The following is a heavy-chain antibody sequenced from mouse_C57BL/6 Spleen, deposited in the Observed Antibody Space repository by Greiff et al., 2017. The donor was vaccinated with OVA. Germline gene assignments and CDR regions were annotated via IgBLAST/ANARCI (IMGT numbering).Heavy chain of an antibody. CDR2: ISNGGGST. J-gene: IGHJ2*01. CDR1: GFTFSDYY. CDR3: ARYYYGSSYFDY. Sequence: DVMLVESGGGLVQPGGSLKLSCAASGFTFSDYYMYWVRQTPEKRLEWVASISNGGGSTYYPDTVKGRFTISRDNAKNTRYRQMSRLKSEDTAMYYCARYYYGSSYFDYWGQGTTLTVSS. V-gene: IGHV5-12*01. D-gene: IGHD1-1*01.